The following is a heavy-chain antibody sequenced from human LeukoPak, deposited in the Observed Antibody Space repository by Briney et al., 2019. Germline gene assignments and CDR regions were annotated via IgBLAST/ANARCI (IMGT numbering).Heavy chain of an antibody. V-gene: IGHV3-53*01. D-gene: IGHD2-2*01. CDR1: GFTFSSYW. J-gene: IGHJ6*03. CDR3: ARANIVVVPGAKTYYYYYMDA. Sequence: GSLRLSCAASGFTFSSYWMHWVRQAPGKGLEWVSIIYSGGSTYHADSVEGRFTISRDNSKNTLSLQMNSLRVEDTAVYYCARANIVVVPGAKTYYYYYMDAWGIGTTVTVSS. CDR2: IYSGGST.